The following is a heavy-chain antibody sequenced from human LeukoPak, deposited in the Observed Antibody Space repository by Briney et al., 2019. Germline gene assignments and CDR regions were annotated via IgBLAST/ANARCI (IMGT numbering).Heavy chain of an antibody. J-gene: IGHJ4*02. V-gene: IGHV4-31*03. D-gene: IGHD4-17*01. Sequence: SETLSLTCTVSGGSISSGGYYWTWIRQHPEKGLEWIGYIYYSGTTYYNPSLKSRVTISVDTSKNQFSLKLSSVTAADTAVYYCARDGAGGFDYWGQGTLVTVSS. CDR3: ARDGAGGFDY. CDR1: GGSISSGGYY. CDR2: IYYSGTT.